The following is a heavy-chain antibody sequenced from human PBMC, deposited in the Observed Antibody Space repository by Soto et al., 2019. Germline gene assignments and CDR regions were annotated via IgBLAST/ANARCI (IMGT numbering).Heavy chain of an antibody. CDR2: INPNSGDT. CDR1: GYIFTGYH. CDR3: ARDARGTRGFDEMDI. V-gene: IGHV1-2*02. J-gene: IGHJ6*02. D-gene: IGHD3-9*01. Sequence: VASVKVSCKASGYIFTGYHRHWVRQAPGRGLEWMGWINPNSGDTEYAQNFQGRVTMTRDTSFNLVYMEMSGLMSDDTAVYYCARDARGTRGFDEMDIWGQGTTVTGPS.